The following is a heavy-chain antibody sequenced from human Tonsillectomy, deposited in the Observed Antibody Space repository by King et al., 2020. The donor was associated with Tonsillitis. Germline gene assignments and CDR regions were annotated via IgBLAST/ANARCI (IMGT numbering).Heavy chain of an antibody. CDR1: GASIRSSDQY. Sequence: QLQESGPGVVKPSETLSLTCTVSGASIRSSDQYWAWIRPPPGKGLEWIGYMYNSGTSVYNPSLKSRITISGGTSENRFSLRLSSVTAADTAVYFCARYVSGSFDYWGQGALVTVSS. V-gene: IGHV4-39*01. CDR2: MYNSGTS. D-gene: IGHD1-26*01. J-gene: IGHJ4*02. CDR3: ARYVSGSFDY.